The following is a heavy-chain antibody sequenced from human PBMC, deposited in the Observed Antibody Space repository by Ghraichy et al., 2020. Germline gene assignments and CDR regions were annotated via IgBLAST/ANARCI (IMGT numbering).Heavy chain of an antibody. D-gene: IGHD1-7*01. V-gene: IGHV3-15*01. CDR1: GFSFKYAW. J-gene: IGHJ4*02. CDR3: ASTGTKGVFDY. CDR2: IKSRNDGGTV. Sequence: GGSLRLSCAASGFSFKYAWRSWVRQAPGKGLEWVGRIKSRNDGGTVDHAAPVGGRFVVSREDSKNTLYLQMNSLKNEDTAFYYCASTGTKGVFDYWGQGTLVSVSS.